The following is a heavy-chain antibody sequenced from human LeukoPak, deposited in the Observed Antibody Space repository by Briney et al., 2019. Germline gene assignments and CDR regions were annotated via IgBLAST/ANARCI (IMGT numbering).Heavy chain of an antibody. Sequence: PGGSLRLSXAAXXXXXSSXXMNWVRXAPXXXXXXXXSISSSSSYIYYADSVKGRFTISRDNAKHSLYLQMNSLRAEDTAVYYCASDVSSGYLPYAFDIWGQGTMVTVSS. V-gene: IGHV3-21*01. J-gene: IGHJ3*02. CDR2: ISSSSSYI. CDR3: ASDVSSGYLPYAFDI. D-gene: IGHD3-22*01. CDR1: XXXXSSXX.